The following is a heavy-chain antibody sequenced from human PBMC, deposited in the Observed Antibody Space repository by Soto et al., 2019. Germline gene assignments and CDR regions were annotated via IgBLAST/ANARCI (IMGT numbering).Heavy chain of an antibody. Sequence: QLQLQESGSGLVKPSETLSLTCIVSNGSISSRSSYWGWIRQTPGKGLEWIGSIYYIGNTYYNPSLKSRVTLAIDTAKTQFSLKMNSVTAADTAVYFCGGQDYGAKGYYFENWCQGALVTVSS. V-gene: IGHV4-39*01. CDR2: IYYIGNT. CDR1: NGSISSRSSY. D-gene: IGHD4-17*01. CDR3: GGQDYGAKGYYFEN. J-gene: IGHJ4*02.